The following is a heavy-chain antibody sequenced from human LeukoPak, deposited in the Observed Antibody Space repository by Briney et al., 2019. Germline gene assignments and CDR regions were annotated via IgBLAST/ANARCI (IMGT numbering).Heavy chain of an antibody. Sequence: GGSLRLSCAASGFTFSSYGMHWVRQAPGKGLEWVSYISSSGSTIYYADSVKGRFTISRDNAKNSLYLQMNSLRAEDTAVYYCARVRVPWLPIDYWGQGTLVTVSS. CDR3: ARVRVPWLPIDY. D-gene: IGHD5-24*01. J-gene: IGHJ4*02. V-gene: IGHV3-48*04. CDR2: ISSSGSTI. CDR1: GFTFSSYG.